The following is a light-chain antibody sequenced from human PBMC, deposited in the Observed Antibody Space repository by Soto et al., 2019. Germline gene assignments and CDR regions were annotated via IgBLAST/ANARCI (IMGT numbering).Light chain of an antibody. CDR3: SSYASSSSYV. V-gene: IGLV2-14*01. Sequence: QSALTQPAFVSGSPGQSITISCTGTSSDVGGYNYVSWYQQHPGKAPKLIIYEVSNRPSGVSNRFSGSKSGNTASLTISGLQAEDEADYYCSSYASSSSYVFGTGTKLTVL. CDR2: EVS. CDR1: SSDVGGYNY. J-gene: IGLJ1*01.